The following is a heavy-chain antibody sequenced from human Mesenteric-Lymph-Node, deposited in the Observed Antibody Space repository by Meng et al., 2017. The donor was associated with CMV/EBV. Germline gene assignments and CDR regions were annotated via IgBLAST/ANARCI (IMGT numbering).Heavy chain of an antibody. CDR3: ARDGDYYDSSGYNPFDY. J-gene: IGHJ4*02. CDR1: GGSISSSSYY. V-gene: IGHV4-39*07. D-gene: IGHD3-22*01. Sequence: QLQLQESGPGLVKPSETLSLTCTVSGGSISSSSYYWGWIRQPPGKGLEWIGSIYYSGSTYYNPSLKSRVTISVDTSKNQFSPKLSSVTAADTAVYYCARDGDYYDSSGYNPFDYWGQGTLVTVSS. CDR2: IYYSGST.